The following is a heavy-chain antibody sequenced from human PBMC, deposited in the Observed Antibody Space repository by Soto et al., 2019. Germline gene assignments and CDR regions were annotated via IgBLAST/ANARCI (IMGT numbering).Heavy chain of an antibody. CDR1: GYNFISYW. D-gene: IGHD3-10*01. J-gene: IGHJ4*02. V-gene: IGHV5-51*01. CDR3: ARQAFFGSGTYYSDY. CDR2: IYPGDSDA. Sequence: PGESLKISCKASGYNFISYWIAWVRQMPGKGLEWMGIIYPGDSDATYSPSFEGQVTFSVDKSITTAYLQWISPKASDTAMYYCARQAFFGSGTYYSDYWGQGPQVPVSS.